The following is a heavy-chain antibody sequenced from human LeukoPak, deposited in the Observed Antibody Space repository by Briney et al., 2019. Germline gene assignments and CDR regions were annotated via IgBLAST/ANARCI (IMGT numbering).Heavy chain of an antibody. CDR3: ARGRYSSGWPPSGRYYFDY. V-gene: IGHV3-66*01. CDR1: GFTVSSNY. D-gene: IGHD6-19*01. Sequence: GGSLRLSCAASGFTVSSNYMSWVRQAPGKGLEWVSVIYSGGSTYYADSVKGRFTISRDNSKNTLYLQMNSLRAEDTAVYYCARGRYSSGWPPSGRYYFDYWGQGTLVTVSS. J-gene: IGHJ4*02. CDR2: IYSGGST.